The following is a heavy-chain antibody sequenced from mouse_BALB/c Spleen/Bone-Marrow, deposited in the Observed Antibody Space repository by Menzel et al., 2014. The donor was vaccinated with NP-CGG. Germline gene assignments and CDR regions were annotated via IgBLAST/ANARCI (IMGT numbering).Heavy chain of an antibody. CDR3: ATGGSPMDY. CDR1: GYTFSSYW. Sequence: QVQLQQSGAELMKPGASVKISCKATGYTFSSYWIEWVKQRPGHGLEGIGEILPGSGCTNYNEKFKGKATFTADTSSNTAYMQLSSLTSEDSAVYYCATGGSPMDYWGQGTSVTVSS. V-gene: IGHV1-9*01. CDR2: ILPGSGCT. J-gene: IGHJ4*01. D-gene: IGHD1-1*02.